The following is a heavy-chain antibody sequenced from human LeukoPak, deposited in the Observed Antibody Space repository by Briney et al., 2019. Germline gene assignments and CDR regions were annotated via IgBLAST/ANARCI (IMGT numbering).Heavy chain of an antibody. Sequence: GGSLRLSCAASGFTFSSYAMSWVRQAPGKGLEWVSAISGSGGSTYYADSVKGRFTISRDNAKNSLYLQMNSLRAEDTAVYYCARDRYSSSYRWFDPWGQGTLVTVSS. V-gene: IGHV3-23*01. D-gene: IGHD6-6*01. J-gene: IGHJ5*02. CDR3: ARDRYSSSYRWFDP. CDR2: ISGSGGST. CDR1: GFTFSSYA.